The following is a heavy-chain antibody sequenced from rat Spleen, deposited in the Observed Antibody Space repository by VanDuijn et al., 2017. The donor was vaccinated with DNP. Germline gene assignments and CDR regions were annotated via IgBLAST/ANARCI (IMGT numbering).Heavy chain of an antibody. CDR3: TTDFERGY. D-gene: IGHD1-11*01. CDR2: ITASGGST. V-gene: IGHV5-27*01. J-gene: IGHJ2*01. Sequence: EVQLVESGGGLVQPGRSLKLSCAVSRFTFSDYDMAWVRQAPTKGLEWVASITASGGSTSYRDSVKGRFTISRDNAKSTLYLQMYSLRSEDTATYYCTTDFERGYWGQGVMVTVSS. CDR1: RFTFSDYD.